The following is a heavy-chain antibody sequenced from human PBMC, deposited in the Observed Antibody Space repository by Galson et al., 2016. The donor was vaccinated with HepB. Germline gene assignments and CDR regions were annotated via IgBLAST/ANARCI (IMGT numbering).Heavy chain of an antibody. CDR2: ASHDGSNK. J-gene: IGHJ6*02. CDR1: GFTFSSYA. Sequence: SLRLSCAASGFTFSSYAMHWVRQAPGKGLEWVAVASHDGSNKYYGDSVKGRLTISRDNSKNTLYLQMNSLRVEDTAVYYCAKDPRFYTGSYSAASIYFYGMDVWGQGTTVTVSS. D-gene: IGHD1-26*01. CDR3: AKDPRFYTGSYSAASIYFYGMDV. V-gene: IGHV3-30*18.